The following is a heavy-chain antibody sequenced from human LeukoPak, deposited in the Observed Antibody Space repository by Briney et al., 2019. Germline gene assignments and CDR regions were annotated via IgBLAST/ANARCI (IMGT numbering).Heavy chain of an antibody. Sequence: PGGSLRLSCAASGFTFSSYAMHWVRQAPGKGLEYVSAISSNGGSTYYANSVKGRFTISRDNSKNTLYLQVGSLRAEDMAVYYCARVYGDYTVGYFDYWGQGTLVTVSS. J-gene: IGHJ4*02. CDR1: GFTFSSYA. CDR3: ARVYGDYTVGYFDY. CDR2: ISSNGGST. D-gene: IGHD4-17*01. V-gene: IGHV3-64*01.